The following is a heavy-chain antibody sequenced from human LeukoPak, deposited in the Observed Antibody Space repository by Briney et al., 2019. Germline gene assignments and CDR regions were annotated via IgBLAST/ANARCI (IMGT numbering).Heavy chain of an antibody. Sequence: GGSLRLSCAASGFTFSSYGMHWVRQAPGKGLEWVAVISYDGSNKYYADSGKGRFTISRDNSKNTLYLQMNSLRAEDTAVYYCARDRDSSGWSQNWFDPWGQGTLVTVSS. CDR3: ARDRDSSGWSQNWFDP. V-gene: IGHV3-30*03. J-gene: IGHJ5*02. CDR1: GFTFSSYG. D-gene: IGHD6-19*01. CDR2: ISYDGSNK.